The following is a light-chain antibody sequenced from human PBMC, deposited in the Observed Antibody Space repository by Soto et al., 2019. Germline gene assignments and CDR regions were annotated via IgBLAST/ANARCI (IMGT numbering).Light chain of an antibody. CDR1: SSNIGYSY. V-gene: IGLV1-47*01. J-gene: IGLJ2*01. Sequence: QSVVTQPPSASGTPGQRVTISCSGGSSNIGYSYVYWYQQVPGTAPKLLIQRNKQRPSGVPDRLSGSKSGTSASLAIRGLRSEDEADYFCAAWEDSLRGVILGGGTQLTVL. CDR3: AAWEDSLRGVI. CDR2: RNK.